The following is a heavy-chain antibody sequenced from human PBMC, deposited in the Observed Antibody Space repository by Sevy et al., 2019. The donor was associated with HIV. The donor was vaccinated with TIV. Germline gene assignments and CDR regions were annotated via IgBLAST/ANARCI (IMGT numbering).Heavy chain of an antibody. CDR3: AKDTGRTIAVADPISYGMDV. CDR2: ISWDGGST. D-gene: IGHD6-19*01. V-gene: IGHV3-43D*03. Sequence: GGSLRLTCAASGFTFDDYAMHWVRQAPGKGLEWVSLISWDGGSTYYADSVKGRFTISRDNSKNSLYLQMNSLRAEDTALYYCAKDTGRTIAVADPISYGMDVWGQGTMVTVSS. CDR1: GFTFDDYA. J-gene: IGHJ6*02.